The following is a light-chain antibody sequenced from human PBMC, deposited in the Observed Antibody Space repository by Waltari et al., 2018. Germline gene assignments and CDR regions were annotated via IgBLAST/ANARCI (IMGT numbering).Light chain of an antibody. Sequence: SSGLTQDPAVSVALGQTVRITCQGKSLRSYYASWYQQKPGQAPVLVIYGKNNRPSGIPDRFSGSSSGNTASLTITGAQAEDEADYYCNSRDSSGNLWVFGGGTKLTVL. V-gene: IGLV3-19*01. J-gene: IGLJ2*01. CDR2: GKN. CDR3: NSRDSSGNLWV. CDR1: SLRSYY.